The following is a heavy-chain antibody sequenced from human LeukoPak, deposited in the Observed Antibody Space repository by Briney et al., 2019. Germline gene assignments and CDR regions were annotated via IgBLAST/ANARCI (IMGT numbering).Heavy chain of an antibody. D-gene: IGHD2-21*02. J-gene: IGHJ4*02. CDR1: VFTSTSPG. CDR2: LSGDGSDT. Sequence: PGGSLRLSCAASVFTSTSPGMSWVRQAPGKGLEWVSTLSGDGSDTYYADSVKGRFTISRDTSKNTLFLQMNSLRADDTAIYYCTKGGHGDYWGQGTMVTVSS. CDR3: TKGGHGDY. V-gene: IGHV3-23*01.